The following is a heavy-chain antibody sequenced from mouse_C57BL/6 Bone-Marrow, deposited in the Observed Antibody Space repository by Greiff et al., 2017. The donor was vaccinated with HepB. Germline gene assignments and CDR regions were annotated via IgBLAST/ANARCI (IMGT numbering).Heavy chain of an antibody. D-gene: IGHD2-4*01. V-gene: IGHV1-81*01. CDR3: ARGGIYYDYDRYFDY. Sequence: VQLQQPGAELARPGASVKLSCKASGYTFTSYGISWVKQRTGQGLEWIGEIYPRSGNTYYNEKFKGKATLTADKSSSTAYMELRSLTSEDSAVYFCARGGIYYDYDRYFDYWGQGTTLTVSS. CDR1: GYTFTSYG. J-gene: IGHJ2*01. CDR2: IYPRSGNT.